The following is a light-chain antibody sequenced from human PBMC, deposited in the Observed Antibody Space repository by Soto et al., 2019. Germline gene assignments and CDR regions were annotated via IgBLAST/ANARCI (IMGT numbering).Light chain of an antibody. CDR3: QQYYWTPWT. V-gene: IGKV4-1*01. CDR1: QSVLYRSDNKNY. J-gene: IGKJ1*01. Sequence: DIVMTQSPDSLTVSLGERATINCKSSQSVLYRSDNKNYLAWYQQKPGQPPKLLFYWASTRESGVPDRFSGSGSGTDFTLTISSLQAEDVAVYYCQQYYWTPWTFGQGTKVESK. CDR2: WAS.